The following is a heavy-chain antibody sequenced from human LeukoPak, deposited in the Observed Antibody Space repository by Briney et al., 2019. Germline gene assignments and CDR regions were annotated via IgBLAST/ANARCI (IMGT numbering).Heavy chain of an antibody. V-gene: IGHV4-59*01. CDR3: ARGIVGATPWFDP. CDR1: CGSISSYY. D-gene: IGHD1-26*01. CDR2: IYYSGST. Sequence: SETLSLTCTVSCGSISSYYWSWIRQPPGKGLEWIGYIYYSGSTNYNPSLKSRVTISVDTSKNQFSLKLSSVTAADTAVYYCARGIVGATPWFDPWGQGTLVTVSS. J-gene: IGHJ5*02.